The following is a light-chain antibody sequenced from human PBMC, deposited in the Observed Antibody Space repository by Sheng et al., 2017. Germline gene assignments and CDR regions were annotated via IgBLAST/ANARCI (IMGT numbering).Light chain of an antibody. V-gene: IGKV3-20*01. CDR2: GAS. Sequence: EIVLTQSPGTLSLSPGERATLSCRASQSLSSTYLAWYQQKPGQAPRLLIYGASSRATGIPDRFSGSGSGTDFTLTISRLEPEDFAVYYCQQYGGSPYSFGQGTKLEIQ. CDR1: QSLSSTY. CDR3: QQYGGSPYS. J-gene: IGKJ2*03.